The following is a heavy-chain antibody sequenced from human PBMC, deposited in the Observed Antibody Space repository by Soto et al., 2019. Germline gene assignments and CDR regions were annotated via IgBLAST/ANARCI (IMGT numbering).Heavy chain of an antibody. CDR1: GFTFSSYS. J-gene: IGHJ4*02. V-gene: IGHV3-48*01. D-gene: IGHD5-18*01. Sequence: EVQLVESGGGLVQPGGSLRLSCAASGFTFSSYSMNWVRQAPGKGLEWVSYISSSSSTVYYADSVKGRFTISRDNAKNSLYLQMNSLRAEDPAVYYCARDGGYSYGPFDSWGQGTLVTVSS. CDR2: ISSSSSTV. CDR3: ARDGGYSYGPFDS.